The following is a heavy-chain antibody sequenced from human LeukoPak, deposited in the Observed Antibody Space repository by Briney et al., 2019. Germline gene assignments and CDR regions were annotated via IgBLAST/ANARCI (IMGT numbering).Heavy chain of an antibody. CDR2: IYYSGST. V-gene: IGHV4-59*01. D-gene: IGHD1-26*01. CDR1: GGSISSYY. Sequence: SETLSLTCTVSGGSISSYYWSWIRQPPGKGLEWVGYIYYSGSTNYNPSLKSRVTISVDTSKNQFSLKLSSVTAADTAVYYCARGLRWELKEENAFDIWGQGTMVTVSS. J-gene: IGHJ3*02. CDR3: ARGLRWELKEENAFDI.